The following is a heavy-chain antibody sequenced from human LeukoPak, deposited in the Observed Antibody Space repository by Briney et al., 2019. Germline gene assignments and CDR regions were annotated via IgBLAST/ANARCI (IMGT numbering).Heavy chain of an antibody. CDR1: GFTFSNAW. J-gene: IGHJ4*02. V-gene: IGHV3-15*01. CDR2: IKSKTDGGTT. D-gene: IGHD3-10*01. CDR3: AKDFSDGSGSYYNHFDY. Sequence: GGSLRLSCAASGFTFSNAWMSWVRQAPGKGLEWVGRIKSKTDGGTTDYAAPVKGRFTISRDNSKNTLYLQMNSLRAEDTAVYYCAKDFSDGSGSYYNHFDYWGQGTLVTVSS.